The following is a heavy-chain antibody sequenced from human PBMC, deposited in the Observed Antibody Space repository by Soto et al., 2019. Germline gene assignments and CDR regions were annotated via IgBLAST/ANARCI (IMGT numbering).Heavy chain of an antibody. D-gene: IGHD6-13*01. CDR1: GGTFSSYA. CDR3: ARYYSSSWYDWFDP. J-gene: IGHJ5*02. V-gene: IGHV1-69*13. CDR2: IIPILGTA. Sequence: GASVKVSCKASGGTFSSYAISWVRQAPGQGLEWMGGIIPILGTANYAQKFQGRVTITADESTSTAYMELSSLRSEDTAVYYCARYYSSSWYDWFDPWGQGTLVTVSS.